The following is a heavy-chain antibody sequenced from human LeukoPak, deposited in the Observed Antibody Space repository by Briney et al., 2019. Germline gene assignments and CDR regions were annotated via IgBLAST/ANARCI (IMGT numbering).Heavy chain of an antibody. CDR3: ARDEVGHDYGIFDY. D-gene: IGHD4-17*01. CDR1: GGSISSYY. V-gene: IGHV4-4*07. J-gene: IGHJ4*02. CDR2: IYTSGST. Sequence: SETLSLTCTVSGGSISSYYWSWIRQPAGKGLEWIGRIYTSGSTNYNPSLKSRVTISVDTSKNQFSLKLSSVTAADTAVYYCARDEVGHDYGIFDYWGQGTLVTVSS.